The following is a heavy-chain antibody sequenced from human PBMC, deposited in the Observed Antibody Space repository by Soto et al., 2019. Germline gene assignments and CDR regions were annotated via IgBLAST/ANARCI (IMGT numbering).Heavy chain of an antibody. J-gene: IGHJ3*02. Sequence: HPGGSLRLSCAASVFTFSSYAMSWVRQAPGKGLEWVSAISGSGGSTYYADSVKGRFTISRDNSKNTLYLQMNSLRAEDTAVYYCANSPLTGYYYPAIFVSRDAFDIWGQGTMVTVSS. CDR1: VFTFSSYA. V-gene: IGHV3-23*01. CDR3: ANSPLTGYYYPAIFVSRDAFDI. D-gene: IGHD3-9*01. CDR2: ISGSGGST.